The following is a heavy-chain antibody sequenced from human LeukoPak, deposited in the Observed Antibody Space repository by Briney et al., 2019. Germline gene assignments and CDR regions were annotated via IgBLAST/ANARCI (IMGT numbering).Heavy chain of an antibody. CDR3: AKSNGYGLIDI. CDR2: IYHSGTT. Sequence: SETLSLTCTVSGYSISSAYYWGWIRQPPGKGLEWIGSIYHSGTTYYNASLKSRVIISVDTSNNQFSLKLNSVTAADTAVYYCAKSNGYGLIDIWGQGTMVTVSS. D-gene: IGHD3-10*01. V-gene: IGHV4-38-2*02. CDR1: GYSISSAYY. J-gene: IGHJ3*02.